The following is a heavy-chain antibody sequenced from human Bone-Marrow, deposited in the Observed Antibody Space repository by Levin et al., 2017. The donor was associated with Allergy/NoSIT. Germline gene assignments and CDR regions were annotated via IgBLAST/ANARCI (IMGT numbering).Heavy chain of an antibody. D-gene: IGHD6-19*01. CDR2: IYYSGST. CDR3: ASGGSGWYPGDYFDF. Sequence: SETLSLTCSVSGDSISSSSYYWDWIRQPPGKGLEWIGSIYYSGSTHYNPSLQSRVTISGDTSKNQFSLKLGSVTAADAAVYFCASGGSGWYPGDYFDFWGQGTLVTVSS. J-gene: IGHJ4*02. V-gene: IGHV4-39*01. CDR1: GDSISSSSYY.